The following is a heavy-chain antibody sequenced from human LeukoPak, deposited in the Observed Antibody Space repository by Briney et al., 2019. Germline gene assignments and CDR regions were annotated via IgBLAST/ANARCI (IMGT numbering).Heavy chain of an antibody. CDR1: GYTFTGYY. D-gene: IGHD2-8*01. CDR2: INPNSGGT. J-gene: IGHJ5*02. V-gene: IGHV1-2*02. Sequence: ASVKVSCKASGYTFTGYYTHWVRQAPGQGLEWMGWINPNSGGTNYAQKFQGRVTMTRDTSISTAYMELSRLRSDDTAVYYCARDQHGVFSLPNHWGQGTLVTVSP. CDR3: ARDQHGVFSLPNH.